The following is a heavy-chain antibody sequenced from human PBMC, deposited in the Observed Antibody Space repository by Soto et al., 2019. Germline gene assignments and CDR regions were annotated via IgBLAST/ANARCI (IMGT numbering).Heavy chain of an antibody. CDR1: GGSIRSSDYY. V-gene: IGHV4-39*01. CDR2: INSGGSA. J-gene: IGHJ4*02. Sequence: SETLSLTCTVSGGSIRSSDYYWGWIRQPPGEGLEWIGNINSGGSAYYYPSLRTRVTISVDTSKNQFSLRLSSVTAADTAVYYCADMRGQWLPRDWGQGTLVTVSS. D-gene: IGHD6-19*01. CDR3: ADMRGQWLPRD.